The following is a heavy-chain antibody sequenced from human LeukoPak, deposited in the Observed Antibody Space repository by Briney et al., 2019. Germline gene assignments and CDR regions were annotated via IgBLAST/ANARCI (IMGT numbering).Heavy chain of an antibody. Sequence: SCKASGGTFSSYAMSWVRQAPGKGLEWVSAISGSGGSTYYADSVKGRFTISRDNSKNTLYLQMNSLRAEETAVYYCAKGEYIFDPWGQGTLVTVSS. CDR2: ISGSGGST. CDR3: AKGEYIFDP. J-gene: IGHJ5*02. D-gene: IGHD1-1*01. CDR1: GGTFSSYA. V-gene: IGHV3-23*01.